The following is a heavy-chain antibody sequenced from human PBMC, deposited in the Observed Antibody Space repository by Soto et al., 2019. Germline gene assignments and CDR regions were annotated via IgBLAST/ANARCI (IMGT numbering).Heavy chain of an antibody. CDR3: ARGYRTGWSWFDL. V-gene: IGHV4-61*01. Sequence: QAQLQESGPGPVKPSETLSLTCTVSGGSVSGGTHYWSWIRQPPGKGLEWIGNIYNSRSTNSIPTLKSRVTISVDSSTHQFSLKLSSATAADRAGYFLARGYRTGWSWFDLWGRGTLVTVSS. J-gene: IGHJ2*01. CDR2: IYNSRST. CDR1: GGSVSGGTHY. D-gene: IGHD6-13*01.